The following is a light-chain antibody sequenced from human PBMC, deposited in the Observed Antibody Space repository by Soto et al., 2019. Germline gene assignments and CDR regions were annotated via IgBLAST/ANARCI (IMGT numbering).Light chain of an antibody. V-gene: IGLV1-40*01. CDR3: QSYDSSLSGWV. CDR2: GKN. CDR1: SSNIGAGFD. Sequence: QPVLTQPPSVSGAPGQRVTISCTGSSSNIGAGFDVHWYHQVPGTAPKLLIYGKNNRPSGVPDRFSGSKSGTSASLAITGLQAEDEADYYCQSYDSSLSGWVFGGGTKLTVL. J-gene: IGLJ3*02.